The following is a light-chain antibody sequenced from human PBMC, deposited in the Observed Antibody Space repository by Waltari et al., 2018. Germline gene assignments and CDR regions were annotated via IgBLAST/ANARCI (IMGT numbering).Light chain of an antibody. CDR1: SANIGSNP. CDR3: AALDDSLTSFV. Sequence: QSVLTQPPSVSGTPGQRVTISCSGSSANIGSNPVTWYHQLPGTAPKVLIYSNNQRPSGVPDRVAGSKSGTSASLAISGLQSEDEADYYCAALDDSLTSFVFGSGTTVTVL. V-gene: IGLV1-44*01. CDR2: SNN. J-gene: IGLJ1*01.